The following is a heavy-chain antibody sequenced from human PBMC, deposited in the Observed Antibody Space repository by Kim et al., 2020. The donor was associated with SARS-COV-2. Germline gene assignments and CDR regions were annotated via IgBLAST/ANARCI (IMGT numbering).Heavy chain of an antibody. Sequence: GGSLRLSCAASGFTFSGSAMHWVRQASGKGLEWVGRIRSKANSYATAYAASVKGRFTISRDDSKNTAYLQMNSLKTEDTAVYYCTSLQQNAAAGPAPWGQGTLVTVSS. CDR2: IRSKANSYAT. CDR3: TSLQQNAAAGPAP. J-gene: IGHJ5*02. V-gene: IGHV3-73*01. CDR1: GFTFSGSA. D-gene: IGHD6-13*01.